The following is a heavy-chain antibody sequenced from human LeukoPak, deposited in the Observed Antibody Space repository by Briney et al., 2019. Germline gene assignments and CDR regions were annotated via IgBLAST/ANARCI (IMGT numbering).Heavy chain of an antibody. J-gene: IGHJ4*02. CDR1: GFTFSSYW. V-gene: IGHV3-74*01. D-gene: IGHD6-13*01. Sequence: GGSLRLSCAASGFTFSSYWMHWVRQAPGKGLVWVSRIHSDGSGTTYADSVKGRFTISRDNAKNTLYLQMTGLRDEDAAVYYCARGRSSSSWSDYWGQGTLVTVSS. CDR3: ARGRSSSSWSDY. CDR2: IHSDGSGT.